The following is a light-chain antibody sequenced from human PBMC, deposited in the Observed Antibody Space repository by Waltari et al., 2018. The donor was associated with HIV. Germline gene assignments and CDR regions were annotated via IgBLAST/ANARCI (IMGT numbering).Light chain of an antibody. CDR3: QQYGVSPPWT. Sequence: EIVLTQSPGTLSLSPGERATLSCRASQSFSSSYLAWYQQRPGQAPRLVMYCASTRAAGIPDRFSGGGSGTDFTLTISRLEPEDFAVYYCQQYGVSPPWTFGQGTKVEIK. CDR2: CAS. V-gene: IGKV3-20*01. J-gene: IGKJ1*01. CDR1: QSFSSSY.